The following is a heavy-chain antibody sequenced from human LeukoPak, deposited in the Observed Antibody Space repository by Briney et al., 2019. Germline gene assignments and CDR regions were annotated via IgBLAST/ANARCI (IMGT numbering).Heavy chain of an antibody. J-gene: IGHJ6*02. V-gene: IGHV4-59*08. D-gene: IGHD2-2*01. CDR2: IYYIGTT. CDR3: ARLHCTSPSCYQGNYYNVLDV. CDR1: GGSISSYY. Sequence: SETLSLTCTVSGGSISSYYWSWIRQPPGKGLEWIGYIYYIGTTNYNPSLKSRVTISTDSSKNLFSLKLTSVTAADTAVYYCARLHCTSPSCYQGNYYNVLDVWGQGTTVSVSS.